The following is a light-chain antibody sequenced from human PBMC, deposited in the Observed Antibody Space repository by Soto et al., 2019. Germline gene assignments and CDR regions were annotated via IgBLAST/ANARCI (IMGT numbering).Light chain of an antibody. CDR2: DAS. CDR1: QSVSGW. Sequence: DIQMTQSPSTLSASVVDTVTITCRASQSVSGWLAWYQQKPGKAPTLLIYDASALPRGIPSRFSGSGSGTEFTLTIFSLQPDDFATYYCQQYETYSGTFGQGTKVDIK. J-gene: IGKJ1*01. V-gene: IGKV1-5*01. CDR3: QQYETYSGT.